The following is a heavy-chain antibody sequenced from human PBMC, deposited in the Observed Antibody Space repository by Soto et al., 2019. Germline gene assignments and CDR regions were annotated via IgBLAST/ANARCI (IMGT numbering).Heavy chain of an antibody. CDR3: ARDLNYGLFDY. V-gene: IGHV3-48*01. CDR1: RFTFSSYS. J-gene: IGHJ4*02. Sequence: EVQLVESGGGLVQPGGSLRLSCAAFRFTFSSYSEKWVRQAPGKGLEWVSYISSSSSTIYYADSVKGRFTISRDNAKNSLYLQMNSLRAEDTAVYYCARDLNYGLFDYWGQGTLVTVSS. D-gene: IGHD4-17*01. CDR2: ISSSSSTI.